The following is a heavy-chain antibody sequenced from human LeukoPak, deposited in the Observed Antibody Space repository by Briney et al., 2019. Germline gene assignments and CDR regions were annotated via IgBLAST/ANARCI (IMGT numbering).Heavy chain of an antibody. V-gene: IGHV3-49*04. CDR1: GFTFGDYA. J-gene: IGHJ4*02. Sequence: GGSQRLSCSTSGFTFGDYAMSRVRQAPGKGLEWVGFIQAKAYGGATKYAASVNGRFSISRDDSQSIANLQMNDLKTEDTAVYYCTRAPHPRCSSSGCYLDYWGQGTLVTVSS. CDR3: TRAPHPRCSSSGCYLDY. CDR2: IQAKAYGGAT. D-gene: IGHD2-2*01.